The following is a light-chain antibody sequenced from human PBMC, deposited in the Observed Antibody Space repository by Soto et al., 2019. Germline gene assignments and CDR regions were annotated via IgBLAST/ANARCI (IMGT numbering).Light chain of an antibody. CDR2: HVS. Sequence: AIQMTQSPSSLSASVGDTVTITCRASQGVGNDLGWYQQKPGKAPKLLIYHVSTLHSGVSSRFSGSGSGTYFTLTISSLQPEDFATYYCLQDNSNPLTFGGGTKVAIK. V-gene: IGKV1-6*01. CDR1: QGVGND. CDR3: LQDNSNPLT. J-gene: IGKJ4*01.